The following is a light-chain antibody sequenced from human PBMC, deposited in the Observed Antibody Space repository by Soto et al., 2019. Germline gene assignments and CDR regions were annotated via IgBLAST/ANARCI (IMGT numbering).Light chain of an antibody. V-gene: IGKV3-20*01. Sequence: EIVLTQSPGTLSLSPGERATLSCRASQSVTSSFLAWYQQKPGQAPRLLIYGASGRATGIPDRFSGSGSGTDFTLTISRLEPEDFAVYYCQQYGSLITFGQGTRLEIK. CDR3: QQYGSLIT. J-gene: IGKJ5*01. CDR1: QSVTSSF. CDR2: GAS.